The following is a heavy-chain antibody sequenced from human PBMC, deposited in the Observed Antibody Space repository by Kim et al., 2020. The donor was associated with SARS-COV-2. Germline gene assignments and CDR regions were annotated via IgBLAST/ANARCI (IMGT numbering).Heavy chain of an antibody. J-gene: IGHJ6*02. V-gene: IGHV3-30*02. D-gene: IGHD3-3*01. Sequence: KGRFTISRDNSKNTLYLQMNSLRAEDTAVYYCAKGLLYDFWSGLIGGMDVWGQGTTVTVSS. CDR3: AKGLLYDFWSGLIGGMDV.